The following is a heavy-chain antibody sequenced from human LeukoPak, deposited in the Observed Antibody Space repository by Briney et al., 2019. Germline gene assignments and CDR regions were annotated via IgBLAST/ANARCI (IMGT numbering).Heavy chain of an antibody. CDR3: ARGYCSSTSCFDFDY. CDR2: INPNSGGT. CDR1: GYTFTGYY. Sequence: ASVKVSCKASGYTFTGYYMHWVRQAPGQGLEWMGWINPNSGGTNYAQKFQGRVTMTRDTSISTAYMELGRLRSDDTAVYYCARGYCSSTSCFDFDYWGQGTLVTVSS. D-gene: IGHD2-2*01. V-gene: IGHV1-2*02. J-gene: IGHJ4*02.